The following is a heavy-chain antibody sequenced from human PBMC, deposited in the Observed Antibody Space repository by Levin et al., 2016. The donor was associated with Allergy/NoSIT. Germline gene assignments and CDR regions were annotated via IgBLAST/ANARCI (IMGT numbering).Heavy chain of an antibody. V-gene: IGHV4-34*01. CDR2: INHSGST. D-gene: IGHD2-21*01. Sequence: WIRQPPGKGLEWIGEINHSGSTNYNPSLKSRVTISVDTSKNQFSLKLSSVTAADTAVYYCARGGGSAMIAIDYWGQGTLVTVSS. CDR3: ARGGGSAMIAIDY. J-gene: IGHJ4*02.